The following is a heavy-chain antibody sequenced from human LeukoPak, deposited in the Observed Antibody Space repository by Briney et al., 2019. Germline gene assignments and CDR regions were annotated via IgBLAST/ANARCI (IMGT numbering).Heavy chain of an antibody. CDR1: GYTFSGYY. D-gene: IGHD5-12*01. V-gene: IGHV1-2*02. CDR3: AAHIVATGGNWFDP. CDR2: INPNSGGT. Sequence: ASVKVSCKASGYTFSGYYVHWVRQAPGQGLEWMGWINPNSGGTNYAQKFQGRVTMTRDTSISTAYMELSRLRSDDTAVYYCAAHIVATGGNWFDPWGQGTLVTVSS. J-gene: IGHJ5*02.